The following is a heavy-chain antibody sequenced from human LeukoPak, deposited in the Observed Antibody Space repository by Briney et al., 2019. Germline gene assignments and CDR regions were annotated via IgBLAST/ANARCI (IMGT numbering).Heavy chain of an antibody. CDR1: GFIFSNYG. J-gene: IGHJ5*02. CDR2: FSSDGDNT. CDR3: AKDMELAS. D-gene: IGHD1-26*01. V-gene: IGHV3-64*04. Sequence: PGGSLRLSCSASGFIFSNYGMYWVRQAPGKGLEFVSAFSSDGDNTFYADSVKGRFTISRDNSKNTLYLQMNNLRGEDTAEYYCAKDMELASWGQGTLVIVSS.